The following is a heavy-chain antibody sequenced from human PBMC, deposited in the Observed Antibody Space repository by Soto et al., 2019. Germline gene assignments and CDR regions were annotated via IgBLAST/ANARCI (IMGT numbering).Heavy chain of an antibody. CDR3: ATLKGNPEGAFDI. CDR2: FDPEDGET. J-gene: IGHJ3*02. CDR1: GYTLTELS. Sequence: ASVKVSCKVSGYTLTELSMHWVRQAPGKGLEWMGGFDPEDGETIYAQKFQGRVTMTEGTSTDTAYMELSSLRSEDTAVYYCATLKGNPEGAFDIWGQGTMVTVSS. V-gene: IGHV1-24*01.